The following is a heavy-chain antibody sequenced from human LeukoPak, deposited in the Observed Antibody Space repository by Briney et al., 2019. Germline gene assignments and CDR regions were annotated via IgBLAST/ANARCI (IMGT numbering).Heavy chain of an antibody. D-gene: IGHD1-26*01. CDR1: GFSFGLFS. Sequence: GGSLRLSCAASGFSFGLFSMNWVRQAPGKGLEWVSSISSSGGFIFYADSVKGRFTISRDNAKNSVYLQVNGLRAEDSAVYYCVRDRGTYRPIDYWGQGTLVTVSS. V-gene: IGHV3-21*01. CDR3: VRDRGTYRPIDY. CDR2: ISSSGGFI. J-gene: IGHJ4*02.